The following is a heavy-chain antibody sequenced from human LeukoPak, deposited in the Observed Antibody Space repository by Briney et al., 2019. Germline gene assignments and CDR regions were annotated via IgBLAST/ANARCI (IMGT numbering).Heavy chain of an antibody. D-gene: IGHD3-22*01. J-gene: IGHJ4*02. Sequence: GASVKVSCKASGYTFTSYAMNWVRQAPGQGLEWMGWINTNTGNPTYAQGFTGRFVFSLDTSVSTAYLQISSLKAEDTAVYYCARAVDYYDSSGYYPIDYWGQGTLVTVSS. V-gene: IGHV7-4-1*02. CDR3: ARAVDYYDSSGYYPIDY. CDR1: GYTFTSYA. CDR2: INTNTGNP.